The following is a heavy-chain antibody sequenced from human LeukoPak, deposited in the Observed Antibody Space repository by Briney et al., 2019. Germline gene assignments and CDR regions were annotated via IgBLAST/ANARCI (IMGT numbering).Heavy chain of an antibody. J-gene: IGHJ4*02. CDR3: ARLSPGGY. D-gene: IGHD3-10*01. CDR2: ISSSGSTK. Sequence: PGGSLRLSCAAPGFTFSSYEMNWVRKAPGKGLEWVSCISSSGSTKYYADSVKGRFTISRDNAKNSLYLQMNSLRAEDTAVYYCARLSPGGYWGRGTLVTVSS. V-gene: IGHV3-48*03. CDR1: GFTFSSYE.